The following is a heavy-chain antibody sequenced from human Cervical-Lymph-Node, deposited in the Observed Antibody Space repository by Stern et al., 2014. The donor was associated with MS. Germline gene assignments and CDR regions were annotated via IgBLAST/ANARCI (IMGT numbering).Heavy chain of an antibody. J-gene: IGHJ6*02. D-gene: IGHD2-2*01. CDR3: ARDVPASYYYGMDV. V-gene: IGHV1-18*01. Sequence: EQLVESGAEVKKPGASVKVSCKASGYTFTSYGISWVRQAPGQGLEWMGWISAYNGNTNYAQKLQGRVTMTTDTSTSTAYMELRSLRSDDTTVYYCARDVPASYYYGMDVWGQGTTVTVSS. CDR2: ISAYNGNT. CDR1: GYTFTSYG.